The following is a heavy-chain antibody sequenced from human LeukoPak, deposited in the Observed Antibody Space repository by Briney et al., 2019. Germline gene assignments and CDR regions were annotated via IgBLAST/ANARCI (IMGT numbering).Heavy chain of an antibody. CDR3: ARDKAYCSSTSCYEYYFDY. D-gene: IGHD2-2*01. Sequence: SETLSLTCTVSGGSISSTSYFWGWIRQPAGKGLEWIGRIYTSGSTNYNPSLKSRVTISVDKSKNQFSLKLSSVTAADTAVYYCARDKAYCSSTSCYEYYFDYWGQGTLVTVSS. V-gene: IGHV4-61*02. CDR2: IYTSGST. J-gene: IGHJ4*02. CDR1: GGSISSTSYF.